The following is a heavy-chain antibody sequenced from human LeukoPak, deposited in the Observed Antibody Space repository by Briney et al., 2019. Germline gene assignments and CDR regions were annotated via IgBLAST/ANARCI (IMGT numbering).Heavy chain of an antibody. D-gene: IGHD5-12*01. CDR3: ARDPSGSYPTDAFDI. V-gene: IGHV3-21*01. CDR1: GVTFSNYN. J-gene: IGHJ3*02. Sequence: GGSLRLSCAASGVTFSNYNMNWVRQTPGKGLEWVSSIARDSIYTFYADSVKGRFTISRDNAKNSLYLQMNSLRAEDTAVYYCARDPSGSYPTDAFDIWGQGTMVTVSS. CDR2: IARDSIYT.